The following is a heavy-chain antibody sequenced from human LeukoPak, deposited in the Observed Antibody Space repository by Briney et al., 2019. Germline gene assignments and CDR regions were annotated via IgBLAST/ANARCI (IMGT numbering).Heavy chain of an antibody. CDR2: IYTSGST. Sequence: SETLSLTCTVSGGSISSYYWSWIRQPAGKGLEWIGRIYTSGSTNYNPSLKSRVTMSVDTSKNQFSLKLSSVTAADTAVYYCARHRGDYYYDSSGYFDYWGQGTLVTVSS. CDR3: ARHRGDYYYDSSGYFDY. CDR1: GGSISSYY. V-gene: IGHV4-4*07. D-gene: IGHD3-22*01. J-gene: IGHJ4*02.